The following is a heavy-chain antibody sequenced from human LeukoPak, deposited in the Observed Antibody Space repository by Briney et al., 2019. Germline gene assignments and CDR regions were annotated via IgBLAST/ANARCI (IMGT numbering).Heavy chain of an antibody. D-gene: IGHD4-17*01. CDR2: ISGSGGST. Sequence: PGGSLRLSCAASGFTFSSYAMSWVRQAPGKGLEWVSAISGSGGSTYYADSVKGRFTISRDNSKNTLYLQMNSLRAEDTAVYYCAKLDWSVYGSDYGDYSYAFDIWGQGTMVTVSS. CDR3: AKLDWSVYGSDYGDYSYAFDI. CDR1: GFTFSSYA. J-gene: IGHJ3*02. V-gene: IGHV3-23*01.